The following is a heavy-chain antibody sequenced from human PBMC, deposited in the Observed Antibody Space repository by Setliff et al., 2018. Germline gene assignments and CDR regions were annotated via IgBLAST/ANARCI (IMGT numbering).Heavy chain of an antibody. CDR3: ARGSGVVPYYYYYYMDV. V-gene: IGHV4-39*07. CDR2: IYYSGST. Sequence: LSLTCTVSGGSISSSSYYWGWIRQSPGKGLEWIGSIYYSGSTYYNPSLKSRVTISVDTSKNQFSLKLSSVTAADTAVYYCARGSGVVPYYYYYYMDVWGKGTTVTVSS. CDR1: GGSISSSSYY. D-gene: IGHD1-26*01. J-gene: IGHJ6*03.